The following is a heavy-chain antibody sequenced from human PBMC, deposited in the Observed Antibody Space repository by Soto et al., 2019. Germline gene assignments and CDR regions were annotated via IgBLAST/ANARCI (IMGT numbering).Heavy chain of an antibody. CDR3: ARVTDSRNYYGMDV. CDR2: ISSSGSPT. D-gene: IGHD6-13*01. CDR1: GFTFSDYY. J-gene: IGHJ6*02. V-gene: IGHV3-11*01. Sequence: PGGSLRLSCSASGFTFSDYYMSWIRQPPGKGLEWVSFISSSGSPTKYADSVKGRFTISRDNAQNSLYSQMNSLRAEDTAVYYCARVTDSRNYYGMDVWGQGTTVTVSS.